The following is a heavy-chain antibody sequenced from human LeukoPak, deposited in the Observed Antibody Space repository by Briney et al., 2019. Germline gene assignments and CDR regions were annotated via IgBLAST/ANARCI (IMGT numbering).Heavy chain of an antibody. J-gene: IGHJ4*02. CDR3: ASIPSGGDYNDY. Sequence: PGGSLRLSCAASGFTFSSYWMHWVRQAPGKGLVWVSRINSDGSSTSYADSVKGRFTISRDNAKNTLYLQMNSLRAEDTAVYYCASIPSGGDYNDYWGQGTLVTVSS. CDR1: GFTFSSYW. V-gene: IGHV3-74*01. CDR2: INSDGSST. D-gene: IGHD3-16*01.